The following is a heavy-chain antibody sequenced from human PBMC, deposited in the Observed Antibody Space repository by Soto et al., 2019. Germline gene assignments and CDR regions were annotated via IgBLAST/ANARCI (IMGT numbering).Heavy chain of an antibody. D-gene: IGHD1-26*01. J-gene: IGHJ4*02. CDR2: IYYSGRT. CDR1: GGSISSGDYY. V-gene: IGHV4-30-4*01. Sequence: QVQLQESGPGLVKPSQTLSLTCTVSGGSISSGDYYWCWIRQPPGKGLEWIGYIYYSGRTYYNPSLKRRVTISVDTSKNQFSLKLSSVTAADTAVYYCARVGGIVGATTHDYWGQGTLVTVSS. CDR3: ARVGGIVGATTHDY.